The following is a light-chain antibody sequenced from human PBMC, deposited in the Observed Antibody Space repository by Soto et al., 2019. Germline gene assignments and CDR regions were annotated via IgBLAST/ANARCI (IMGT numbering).Light chain of an antibody. J-gene: IGKJ1*01. CDR3: HQYGSAAWT. CDR2: GAS. CDR1: QSVSSSY. V-gene: IGKV3-20*01. Sequence: IVLTQSPGTLSLSPGERATLSCRASQSVSSSYLAWYQQKPGQAPRLLIYGASSRATGIPDTFSGSGSGTDFTLTISRLEPEDFAVYYCHQYGSAAWTFGQGTKVDNK.